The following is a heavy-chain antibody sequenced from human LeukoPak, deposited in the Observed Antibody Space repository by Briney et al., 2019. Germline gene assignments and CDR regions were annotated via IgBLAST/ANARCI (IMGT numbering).Heavy chain of an antibody. CDR2: MYYRGTT. CDR1: GGSMSSSSYY. J-gene: IGHJ4*02. V-gene: IGHV4-39*07. Sequence: SETLSLTCTVSGGSMSSSSYYWGWIRQPPGKGLEWIGSMYYRGTTYYNPSLNSRVTMSADTSKNQFSLMLNSVTAADTAVYYCTRLGTRNHYFDYWGQGTLVTVSS. CDR3: TRLGTRNHYFDY. D-gene: IGHD1-14*01.